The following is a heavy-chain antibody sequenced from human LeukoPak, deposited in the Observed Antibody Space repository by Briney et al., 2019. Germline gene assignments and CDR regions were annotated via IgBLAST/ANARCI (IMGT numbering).Heavy chain of an antibody. CDR2: VNAGNGNT. J-gene: IGHJ5*02. CDR1: GYTFTSYA. V-gene: IGHV1-3*01. Sequence: ASVKVSCKASGYTFTSYAMHWVRQAPGQRLEWMGWVNAGNGNTKYSQKFQGRVTIARDTSASTAYMELSSLRSEDTAVYYCARTYIVGATRWFDPWGQGTLVTVSS. CDR3: ARTYIVGATRWFDP. D-gene: IGHD1-26*01.